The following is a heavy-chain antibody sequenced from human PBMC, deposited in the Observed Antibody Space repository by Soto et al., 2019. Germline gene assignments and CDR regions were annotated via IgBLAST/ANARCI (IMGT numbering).Heavy chain of an antibody. CDR3: ARGLILWFGELSRRGGYYYYMDV. Sequence: QVPLQQWGAGLLKPSETLSLTCTVYGGSLSGYQWSWIRQTPGKGLGWIGEINDSGNINYNPSLKSRVTILLDTPRKQISLKLSAVTAADSAVYYCARGLILWFGELSRRGGYYYYMDVWGKGTTVAVSS. CDR2: INDSGNI. V-gene: IGHV4-34*01. J-gene: IGHJ6*03. D-gene: IGHD3-10*01. CDR1: GGSLSGYQ.